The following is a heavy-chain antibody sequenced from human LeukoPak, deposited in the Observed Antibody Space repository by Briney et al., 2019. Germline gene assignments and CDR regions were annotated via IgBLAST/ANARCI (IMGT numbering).Heavy chain of an antibody. CDR2: ISWNSGSI. V-gene: IGHV3-9*01. CDR3: ARRSGIAVAGAFDY. CDR1: GFTFDDYA. J-gene: IGHJ4*02. D-gene: IGHD6-19*01. Sequence: GRSLRLSCAASGFTFDDYAMHWVRQAPGKGLEWVSGISWNSGSIGYADSVKGRFTISRDNSKNTLYLQMNSLRAEDTAVYYCARRSGIAVAGAFDYWGQGTLVTVSS.